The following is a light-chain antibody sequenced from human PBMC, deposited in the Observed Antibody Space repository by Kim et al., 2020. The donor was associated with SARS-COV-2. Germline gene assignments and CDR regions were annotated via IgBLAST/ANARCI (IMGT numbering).Light chain of an antibody. CDR3: QKYNNSPYT. CDR2: GAS. CDR1: QGISNN. V-gene: IGKV1-27*01. Sequence: SASVGDRVTLSCRASQGISNNLGWYQQKPGKVPRLLIYGASTWHSGIPSRFSGSGSGTDFTLPISSLQSEDFAIYYCQKYNNSPYTFGQGTKLEI. J-gene: IGKJ2*01.